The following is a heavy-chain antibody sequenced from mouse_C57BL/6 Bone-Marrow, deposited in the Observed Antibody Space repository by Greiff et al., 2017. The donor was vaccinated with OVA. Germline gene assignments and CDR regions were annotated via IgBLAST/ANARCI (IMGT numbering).Heavy chain of an antibody. CDR1: GYTFTDYY. V-gene: IGHV1-26*01. Sequence: VQLQQSGPELVQPGASVKISCKASGYTFTDYYMNWVQQSPGKSLEWIGVIKPNNGGSTSHQKFKGKGTLTVYKSSSTANMELRSLTAEDSAVYYWAHNWGFAYWGQGTLVTVSA. J-gene: IGHJ3*01. CDR3: AHNWGFAY. D-gene: IGHD4-1*02. CDR2: IKPNNGGS.